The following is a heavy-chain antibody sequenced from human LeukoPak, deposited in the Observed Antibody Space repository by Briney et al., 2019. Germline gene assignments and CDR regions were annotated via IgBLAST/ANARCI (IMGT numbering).Heavy chain of an antibody. CDR3: ARGRWLQLRVGYYFDY. Sequence: KPSETLSLTCTVSGGSISSSSHYWGWIRQPPGKGLEWIGSIYHSGSTYYNPSLKSRVTISVDTSKNQFSLKLSSVTAADTAVYYCARGRWLQLRVGYYFDYWGQGTLVTVSS. CDR1: GGSISSSSHY. V-gene: IGHV4-39*07. J-gene: IGHJ4*02. D-gene: IGHD5-24*01. CDR2: IYHSGST.